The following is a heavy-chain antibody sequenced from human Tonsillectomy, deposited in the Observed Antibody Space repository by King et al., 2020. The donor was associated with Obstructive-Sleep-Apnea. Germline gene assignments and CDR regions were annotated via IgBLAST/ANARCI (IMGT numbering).Heavy chain of an antibody. CDR1: RASIRSSTNY. CDR3: ARLPRDSKSYYSDY. Sequence: QLQESGPGVVKPSETLSLTCTVSRASIRSSTNYWGWIRQPPGKGLEWIGSIYSGGSIYYNPSLRSRLTISIDTSKNQFSLKLTSVTAADTAVYYCARLPRDSKSYYSDYWRQGTLVTVSS. CDR2: IYSGGSI. D-gene: IGHD3-10*01. V-gene: IGHV4-39*01. J-gene: IGHJ4*02.